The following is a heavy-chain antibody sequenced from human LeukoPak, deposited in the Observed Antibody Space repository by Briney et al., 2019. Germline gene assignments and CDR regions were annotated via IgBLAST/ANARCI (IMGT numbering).Heavy chain of an antibody. V-gene: IGHV3-74*01. CDR1: GLTFSKYW. J-gene: IGHJ4*02. D-gene: IGHD6-19*01. Sequence: GGSLTLSCAASGLTFSKYWMLWVRHAPGKGLESVSRINTDGTVTTYADSVKGRFTVSRDNADNTMFLQMNSVRDEDTAVYYCATKQWLAPPPDSWGQGTLVTVSS. CDR3: ATKQWLAPPPDS. CDR2: INTDGTVT.